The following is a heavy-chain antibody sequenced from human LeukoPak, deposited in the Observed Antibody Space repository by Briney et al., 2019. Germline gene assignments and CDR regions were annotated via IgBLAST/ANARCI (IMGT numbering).Heavy chain of an antibody. Sequence: ASVKVSCKVSGYTFTDYYMHWVQQAPGKGLEWMGLVDPEDGETIYAEKFQGRVTITADTSTDTAYMEPSSLRSEDTAVYYCATSRGYYYYMDVWGKGTTVTVSS. CDR2: VDPEDGET. V-gene: IGHV1-69-2*01. CDR3: ATSRGYYYYMDV. CDR1: GYTFTDYY. J-gene: IGHJ6*03.